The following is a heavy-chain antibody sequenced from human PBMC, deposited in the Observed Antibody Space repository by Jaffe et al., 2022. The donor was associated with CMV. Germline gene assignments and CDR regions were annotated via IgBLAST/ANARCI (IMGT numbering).Heavy chain of an antibody. Sequence: QLQLQESGPGLVKPSETLSLTCTVSGGSISSSSYYWGWIRQPPGKGLEWIGSIYYSGSTYYNPSLKSRVTISVDTSKNQFSLKLSSVTAADTAVYYCARQAAITMVRGVMGTDPNWFDPWGQGTLVTVSS. J-gene: IGHJ5*02. CDR2: IYYSGST. CDR3: ARQAAITMVRGVMGTDPNWFDP. V-gene: IGHV4-39*01. CDR1: GGSISSSSYY. D-gene: IGHD3-10*01.